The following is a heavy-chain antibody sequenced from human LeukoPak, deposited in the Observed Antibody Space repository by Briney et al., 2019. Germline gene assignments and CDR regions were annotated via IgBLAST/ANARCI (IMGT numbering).Heavy chain of an antibody. D-gene: IGHD6-13*01. J-gene: IGHJ4*02. CDR3: AKDKTPPISSSWYPIDY. CDR2: IVGDGSST. CDR1: GFTFDDFA. Sequence: SGGSLRLSCAASGFTFDDFAMLWVRQAPGKSLEWVSLIVGDGSSTYYADSVKGRFTISRDNSKNSLYLQMSSLRTEDTAFYYCAKDKTPPISSSWYPIDYWGQGTLVTVSS. V-gene: IGHV3-43*02.